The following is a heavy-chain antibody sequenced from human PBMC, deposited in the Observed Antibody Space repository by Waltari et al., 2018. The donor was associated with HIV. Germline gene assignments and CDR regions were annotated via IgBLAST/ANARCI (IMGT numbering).Heavy chain of an antibody. CDR2: IHPKTGDR. J-gene: IGHJ6*02. CDR1: GYKFVNHD. Sequence: QSPTEVRRPGASVRVSCRISGYKFVNHDITWVRQATGQGLEWMGCIHPKTGDRNSLEKCGGRLTLTRDRSTATAYWDRGNLTRDETATYYCTRGLALRIAAPGADVWGQGTTVCVFS. D-gene: IGHD4-17*01. V-gene: IGHV1-8*01. CDR3: TRGLALRIAAPGADV.